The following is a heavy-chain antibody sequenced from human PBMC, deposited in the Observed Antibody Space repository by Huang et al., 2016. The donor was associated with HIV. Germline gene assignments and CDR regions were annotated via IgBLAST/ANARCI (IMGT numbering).Heavy chain of an antibody. V-gene: IGHV3-30*18. D-gene: IGHD2-15*01. Sequence: QVQLVESGGGVVQPGRSLRLSCAASGFTFSNFGMHWVRQAPGKGMEWVAVISYDGRNDYYSESVKGRFTISRDNPMDTLYLQMNSLRPDDTAVYYCAKESRWYSDLDNWGQGTLVTVSS. CDR1: GFTFSNFG. J-gene: IGHJ4*02. CDR3: AKESRWYSDLDN. CDR2: ISYDGRND.